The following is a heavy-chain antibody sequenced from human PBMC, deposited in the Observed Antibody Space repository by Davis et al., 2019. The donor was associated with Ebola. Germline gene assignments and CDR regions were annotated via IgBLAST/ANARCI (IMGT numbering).Heavy chain of an antibody. CDR2: ISYDGSNK. CDR1: GFTFSSYW. J-gene: IGHJ4*02. CDR3: AREGYYYGSGTTGGFD. Sequence: GESLKISCAASGFTFSSYWMHWVRQAPGKGLEWVAVISYDGSNKYYADSVKGRFTISRDNSKNTLYLQMNSLRAEDTAVYYCAREGYYYGSGTTGGFDWGQGTLVTVSS. V-gene: IGHV3-30*03. D-gene: IGHD3-10*01.